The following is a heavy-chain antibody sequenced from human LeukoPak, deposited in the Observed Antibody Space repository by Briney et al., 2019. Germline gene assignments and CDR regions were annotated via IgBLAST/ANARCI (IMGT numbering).Heavy chain of an antibody. CDR1: GYTFTNYG. Sequence: ASVKVSCKASGYTFTNYGMNWVRQAPGQGLEWMGWISTNTGNPTYAQGFTGRFIFSLDTSVSTAYLQISSLKAEDTAVYYCARERVAYDVKRTFDPRGQGTLVTVSS. J-gene: IGHJ5*02. V-gene: IGHV7-4-1*02. D-gene: IGHD3-3*01. CDR2: ISTNTGNP. CDR3: ARERVAYDVKRTFDP.